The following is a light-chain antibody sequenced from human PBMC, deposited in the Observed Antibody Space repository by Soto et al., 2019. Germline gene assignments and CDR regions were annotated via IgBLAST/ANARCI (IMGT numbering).Light chain of an antibody. Sequence: EIVLTQSPGTLSLSPGDTATPSCRASQTVSNNYLAWYQQKPGQTPRLYIYGASSRATGIPDRFSASGSGTDFTLTISRLEPEDFAVYYCQQYGNSLFTFGPGTKVDIK. CDR3: QQYGNSLFT. CDR1: QTVSNNY. V-gene: IGKV3-20*01. CDR2: GAS. J-gene: IGKJ3*01.